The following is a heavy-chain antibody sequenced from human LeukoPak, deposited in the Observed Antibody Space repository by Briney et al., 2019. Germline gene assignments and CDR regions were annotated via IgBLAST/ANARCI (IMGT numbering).Heavy chain of an antibody. CDR3: VRDQQWRIYSGRFYPQAKAYYYYAMDV. D-gene: IGHD3-10*02. J-gene: IGHJ6*02. CDR1: GFTFSSYS. Sequence: PGGSLRLSCAASGFTFSSYSMNWVRQAPGKGLEWVSVISSDGKTDHADSVKGRFTISRDNSKNTVSLQMNILRAEDTAVYYCVRDQQWRIYSGRFYPQAKAYYYYAMDVWGQGTTVSVSS. CDR2: ISSDGKT. V-gene: IGHV3-66*01.